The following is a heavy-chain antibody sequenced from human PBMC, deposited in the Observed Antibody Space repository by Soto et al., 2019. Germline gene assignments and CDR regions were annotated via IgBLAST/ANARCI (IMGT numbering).Heavy chain of an antibody. V-gene: IGHV1-69*01. CDR2: ITLIFVTA. Sequence: QVRLVQSGAEVKKPGSSVKVACKASGGTSSSNAISWVRQAPGQWLEWMGGITLIFVTANYEQKFQGRVTITADESTTTAYMELSSLRSEDTAVYYCASSVVPATIRFGYYYYGMDVWGQGTTVTVSS. CDR1: GGTSSSNA. CDR3: ASSVVPATIRFGYYYYGMDV. D-gene: IGHD2-2*02. J-gene: IGHJ6*02.